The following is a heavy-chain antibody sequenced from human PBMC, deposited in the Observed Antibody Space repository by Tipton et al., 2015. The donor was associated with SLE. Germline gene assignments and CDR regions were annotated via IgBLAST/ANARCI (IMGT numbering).Heavy chain of an antibody. D-gene: IGHD3-22*01. CDR1: GFTFSSYS. Sequence: RSLRLSCAASGFTFSSYSMNWVRQAPGKGLEWVAFIRYDGSDKYYPDSVKGRFTISRDNAKNTLYLQMNSLRAEDTAAYYCARGESSGYYVDYWGHGTLVTVSS. V-gene: IGHV3-33*08. CDR2: IRYDGSDK. J-gene: IGHJ4*01. CDR3: ARGESSGYYVDY.